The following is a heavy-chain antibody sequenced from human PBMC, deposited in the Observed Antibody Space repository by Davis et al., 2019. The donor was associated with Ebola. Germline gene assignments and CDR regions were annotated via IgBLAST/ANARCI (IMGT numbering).Heavy chain of an antibody. CDR3: ARVLGFGELWGAFDI. CDR1: GGSITSGGYY. D-gene: IGHD3-10*01. J-gene: IGHJ3*02. V-gene: IGHV4-61*02. CDR2: IYTSGST. Sequence: PSETLSLTCSVSGGSITSGGYYWSWIRQLPGKGLEWIGRIYTSGSTNYNPSLKSRVTMSVDTSKNQFSLKLSSVTAADTAVYYCARVLGFGELWGAFDIWGQGTMVTVSS.